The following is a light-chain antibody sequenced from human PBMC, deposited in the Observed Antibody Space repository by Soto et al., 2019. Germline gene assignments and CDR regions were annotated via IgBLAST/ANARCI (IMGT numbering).Light chain of an antibody. Sequence: AIQLTQSPSSLSASVGDRVTITCRASQVIRSALAWYQQKPGKAPDLLIYSASRLQSGVPSMFSGSGSGTDFTLTISSLQPEDSATYYCQQFNDYLLTFGGGTKVEIK. CDR2: SAS. CDR3: QQFNDYLLT. J-gene: IGKJ4*01. CDR1: QVIRSA. V-gene: IGKV1D-13*01.